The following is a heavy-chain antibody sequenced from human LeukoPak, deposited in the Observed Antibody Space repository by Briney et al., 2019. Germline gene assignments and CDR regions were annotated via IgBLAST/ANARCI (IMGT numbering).Heavy chain of an antibody. CDR2: INPNSGGT. J-gene: IGHJ3*02. CDR1: GYTFTGYY. Sequence: GASVKVSCKASGYTFTGYYMHWVRQAPGQGLEWMGWINPNSGGTNYAQKFQGRVTMTRDTSISTAYMELSRLRSDDTAVYYCARDLSVGAPTDAFDIWGQGTMVTVSS. D-gene: IGHD1-26*01. V-gene: IGHV1-2*02. CDR3: ARDLSVGAPTDAFDI.